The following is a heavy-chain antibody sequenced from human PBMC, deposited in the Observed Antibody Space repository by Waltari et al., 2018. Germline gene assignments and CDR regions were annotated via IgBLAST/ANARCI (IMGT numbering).Heavy chain of an antibody. CDR3: ARDGDNGGNSWWFDP. D-gene: IGHD2-21*02. V-gene: IGHV4-38-2*02. CDR2: IYHSGTT. CDR1: GYSISSGYY. Sequence: QVQLQXXGPGLVRPSETLSLTCDXSGYSISSGYYWGWIRQPPEKGLEWIGGIYHSGTTYYNPSLKSRVTISMYTSKNQFSLKLFSVTAADXAVYYCARDGDNGGNSWWFDPWXQGTLXTVSS. J-gene: IGHJ5*02.